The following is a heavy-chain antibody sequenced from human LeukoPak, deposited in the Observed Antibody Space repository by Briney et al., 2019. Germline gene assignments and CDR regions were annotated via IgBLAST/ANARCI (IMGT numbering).Heavy chain of an antibody. CDR3: ARGTLKTTVATYAFDI. Sequence: GGSLRLSCAASGFTFSSYWMHWVRQAPGKGLVWVSRINSDGTSTTYADSVKGRFTISRDTAKNTLYLQMNSLRADDTAVYYCARGTLKTTVATYAFDIWGQGAMVTVSS. CDR2: INSDGTST. D-gene: IGHD4-17*01. J-gene: IGHJ3*02. CDR1: GFTFSSYW. V-gene: IGHV3-74*01.